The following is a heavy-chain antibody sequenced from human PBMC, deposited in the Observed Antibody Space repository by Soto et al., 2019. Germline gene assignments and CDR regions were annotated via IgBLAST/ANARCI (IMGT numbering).Heavy chain of an antibody. CDR2: IKSKTDGGTT. V-gene: IGHV3-15*07. J-gene: IGHJ4*02. CDR1: GFTFSNAW. Sequence: EVQLVESGGGLVKPGGSLRLSCAASGFTFSNAWMNWVRQAPGKGLEWVGRIKSKTDGGTTDYAAPVKGRFTISKDDSKNALYLHMNSLKTEDTAVYYCTTGSLLVTYYYDSSGYYYWGQGTLVTVSS. CDR3: TTGSLLVTYYYDSSGYYY. D-gene: IGHD3-22*01.